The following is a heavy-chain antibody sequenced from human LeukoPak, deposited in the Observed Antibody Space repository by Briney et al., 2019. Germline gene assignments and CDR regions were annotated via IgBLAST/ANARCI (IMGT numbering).Heavy chain of an antibody. CDR1: GFTFSSYA. V-gene: IGHV3-49*04. D-gene: IGHD3-22*01. CDR2: LRGKAYGGTT. J-gene: IGHJ4*02. CDR3: TRVGSGYYSYYFDY. Sequence: PGGSLRLSCAASGFTFSSYAMSWVRQAPGKGLEWVGSLRGKAYGGTTQYAASVKGRFTISRDAYKSIAYLQMNSLKTEDTAVYYCTRVGSGYYSYYFDYWGQGALVTVSS.